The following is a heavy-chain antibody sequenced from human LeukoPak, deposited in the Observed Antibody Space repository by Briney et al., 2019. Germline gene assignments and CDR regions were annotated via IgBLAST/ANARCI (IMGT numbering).Heavy chain of an antibody. V-gene: IGHV3-48*01. J-gene: IGHJ4*02. D-gene: IGHD2-2*01. CDR2: ISGSSSTI. Sequence: PGGSLRLSCVASGFAFSSFTMNWVRQAPGKGLEWVSYISGSSSTIYYADSVKGRFTISRDNAKNSLFLQMNSLRAEDTAVYYCARDGIVVVPAAMGYWGQGTLVTVSS. CDR3: ARDGIVVVPAAMGY. CDR1: GFAFSSFT.